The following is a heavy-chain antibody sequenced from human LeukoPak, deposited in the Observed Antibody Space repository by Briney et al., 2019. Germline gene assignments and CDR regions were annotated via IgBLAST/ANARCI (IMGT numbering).Heavy chain of an antibody. D-gene: IGHD2-2*01. V-gene: IGHV3-69-1*02. Sequence: GGSLRLSCAASGFTFSSYAMTWVRQAPGKGLQWVSSITSGGSTYYADSVKGRFTISRDNAKNSLYLQMNSLRAEDTAVYYCARDFVVVVPAAMRFYYYYGMDVWGQGTTVTVSS. CDR3: ARDFVVVVPAAMRFYYYYGMDV. CDR1: GFTFSSYA. J-gene: IGHJ6*02. CDR2: ITSGGST.